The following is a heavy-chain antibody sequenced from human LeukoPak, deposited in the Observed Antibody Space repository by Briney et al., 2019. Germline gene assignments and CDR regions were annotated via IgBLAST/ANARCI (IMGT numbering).Heavy chain of an antibody. J-gene: IGHJ6*02. CDR3: ARVDTAMDNYYYYGRDV. Sequence: ASVKVSCKASGYTFTSYGISWVRQAPGQGLEWMGWIGAYNGNTNYAQKLQGRVTMTTDTSTSTAYMELRSLRSDDTAVYYCARVDTAMDNYYYYGRDVWGQGTTVTVSS. V-gene: IGHV1-18*01. CDR1: GYTFTSYG. D-gene: IGHD5-18*01. CDR2: IGAYNGNT.